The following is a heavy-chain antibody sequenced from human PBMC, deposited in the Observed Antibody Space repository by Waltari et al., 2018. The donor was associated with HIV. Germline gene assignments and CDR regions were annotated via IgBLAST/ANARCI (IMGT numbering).Heavy chain of an antibody. D-gene: IGHD6-13*01. V-gene: IGHV3-23*01. Sequence: EGQVFESGGALVQPGASLSLYCAAAVFTFRYYGRIWIRPAPGKGLGWVSTISGSGGSTYYADSVKGRFTVSRDNSKNTLYLQMNSLRAEDTAVYFCVKEYQYSHSWYSYYGMDVWGQGTTVTVSS. CDR3: VKEYQYSHSWYSYYGMDV. J-gene: IGHJ6*02. CDR2: ISGSGGST. CDR1: VFTFRYYG.